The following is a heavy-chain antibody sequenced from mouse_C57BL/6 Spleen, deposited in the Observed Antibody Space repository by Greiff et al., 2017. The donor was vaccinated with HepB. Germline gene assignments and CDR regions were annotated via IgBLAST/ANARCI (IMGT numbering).Heavy chain of an antibody. D-gene: IGHD3-3*01. CDR2: ISYDGSN. Sequence: ESGPGLVKPSQSLSLTCSVTGYSITSGYYWNWIRQFPGNKLEWMGYISYDGSNNYNPSLKNRISITRDTSKNQFFLKLNSVTTEDTATYYCAAGSPFDVWGTGTTVTVSS. V-gene: IGHV3-6*01. CDR1: GYSITSGYY. CDR3: AAGSPFDV. J-gene: IGHJ1*03.